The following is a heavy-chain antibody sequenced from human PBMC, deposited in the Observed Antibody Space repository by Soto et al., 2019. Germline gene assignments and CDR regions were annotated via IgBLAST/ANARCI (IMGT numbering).Heavy chain of an antibody. CDR3: ARHPSRLVGAIFFDY. CDR1: GGTFSSYA. Sequence: ASVKVSCKASGGTFSSYAISWVRQAPGQGLEWMGGIIPIFGTANYAQKFQGRVTITADESTSTAYMELSSPRSEDTAVYYCARHPSRLVGAIFFDYWGQGTLVTVSS. V-gene: IGHV1-69*13. CDR2: IIPIFGTA. D-gene: IGHD1-26*01. J-gene: IGHJ4*02.